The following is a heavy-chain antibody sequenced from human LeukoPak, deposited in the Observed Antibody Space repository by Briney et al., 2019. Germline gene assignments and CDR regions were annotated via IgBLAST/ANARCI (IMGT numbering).Heavy chain of an antibody. D-gene: IGHD1-26*01. Sequence: GASVKVSCKASGGTFSSYAISWVRQAPGQGLEWMGGIIPIFGTSNYAQKFQGRVTITTDGSTSTAYMELSSLRSEDTAVYYCARVWVVGAASNWFDPWGQETLVTVSS. CDR1: GGTFSSYA. CDR2: IIPIFGTS. CDR3: ARVWVVGAASNWFDP. V-gene: IGHV1-69*05. J-gene: IGHJ5*02.